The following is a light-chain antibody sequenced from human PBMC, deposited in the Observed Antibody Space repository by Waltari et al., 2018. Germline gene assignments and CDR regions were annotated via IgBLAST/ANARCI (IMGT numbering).Light chain of an antibody. CDR1: SGDVGAYDS. Sequence: QSALTQPRSVSGSPGQSVTVSCSGTSGDVGAYDSVSWYQQYPGKAPKVVIYAVTKRPSGIPERFSGSKSGNTASLTISGLQADDEADYYCCSYAGSYTYVVGSGTKVTVL. J-gene: IGLJ1*01. V-gene: IGLV2-11*01. CDR3: CSYAGSYTYV. CDR2: AVT.